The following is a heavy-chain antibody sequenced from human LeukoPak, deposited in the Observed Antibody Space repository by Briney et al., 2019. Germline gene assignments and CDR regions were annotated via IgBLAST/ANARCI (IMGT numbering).Heavy chain of an antibody. CDR1: GYPLREIS. J-gene: IGHJ3*02. D-gene: IGHD5/OR15-5a*01. V-gene: IGHV1-24*01. CDR2: LALEDAER. Sequence: APVMLSCTASGYPLREISIDWVRQPPGTGIEWVGGLALEDAERIFAQNVQSRVTMTEAKSTDTAYMEVTSLRSDDTAVYYCTTGYSVSFFDTPNAFDIWGQGTVVTVS. CDR3: TTGYSVSFFDTPNAFDI.